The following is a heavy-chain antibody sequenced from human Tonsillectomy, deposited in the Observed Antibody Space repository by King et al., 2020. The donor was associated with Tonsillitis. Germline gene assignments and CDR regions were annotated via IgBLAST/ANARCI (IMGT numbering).Heavy chain of an antibody. CDR3: TNWRKYGLNWYGGS. CDR2: IKSKTDGGTT. V-gene: IGHV3-15*01. J-gene: IGHJ4*02. CDR1: GFTFSDAW. D-gene: IGHD3-10*01. Sequence: VQLVQSGGGLVKPGGSLRLSCAASGFTFSDAWMSWVRQAPGKGLEWVGRIKSKTDGGTTDYTAPAKGRFTISRDDSKNTLYLQMNSLKTEDTAVYYCTNWRKYGLNWYGGSGGQETLVPVPS.